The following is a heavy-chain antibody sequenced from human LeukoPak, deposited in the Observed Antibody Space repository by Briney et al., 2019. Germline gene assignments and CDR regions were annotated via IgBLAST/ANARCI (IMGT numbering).Heavy chain of an antibody. Sequence: GGSLTLSCAASGFTFSIYGMSWVRPAPGKGLEWVANMKHDRIEKYYVHSVKGRFTISTDNTKNSLCLQKNSLRPEDTAVYYCEREGGGMDVWGQGTTVTVSS. CDR3: EREGGGMDV. CDR2: MKHDRIEK. CDR1: GFTFSIYG. V-gene: IGHV3-7*04. D-gene: IGHD3-16*01. J-gene: IGHJ6*02.